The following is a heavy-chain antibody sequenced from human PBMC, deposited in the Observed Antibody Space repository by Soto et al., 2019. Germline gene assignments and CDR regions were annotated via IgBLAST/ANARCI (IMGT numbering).Heavy chain of an antibody. CDR1: GGTFSSYA. V-gene: IGHV1-69*12. J-gene: IGHJ4*02. CDR2: IIPSFGTA. D-gene: IGHD4-17*01. Sequence: QVQLVQSGAEVKKPGSSVKVSCKASGGTFSSYAISWVRQAPGQGIEWMGGIIPSFGTANYAQKFQGRVTITADESTSTAYMELSSLRSEDTAVYYCARDAVPGYGDYYLDYWGQGTLVTVSS. CDR3: ARDAVPGYGDYYLDY.